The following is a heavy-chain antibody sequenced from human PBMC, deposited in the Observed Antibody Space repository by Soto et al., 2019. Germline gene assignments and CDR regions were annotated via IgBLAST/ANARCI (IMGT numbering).Heavy chain of an antibody. CDR3: ARDRARMRPLYGQHIAVAGIYYGMDV. CDR1: GGTFSSYA. CDR2: IIPIFDTA. V-gene: IGHV1-69*13. D-gene: IGHD6-19*01. J-gene: IGHJ6*02. Sequence: GASVKVSCKTSGGTFSSYAISWVRQAPGQGLEWMGGIIPIFDTANYAQKFQGRVTITADESTSTAYMELSSLRSEDTAVYYCARDRARMRPLYGQHIAVAGIYYGMDVWGQGTTVTVSS.